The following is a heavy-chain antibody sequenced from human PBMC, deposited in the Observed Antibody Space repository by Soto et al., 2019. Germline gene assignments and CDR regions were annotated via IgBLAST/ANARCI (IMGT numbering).Heavy chain of an antibody. J-gene: IGHJ5*02. CDR2: ISSSSSYI. V-gene: IGHV3-21*01. D-gene: IGHD6-6*01. Sequence: GGSLRLSCAASGFTFSSYSMNWVRQAPGKGLEWVSSISSSSSYIYYADSVKGRFTIPRDNAKNSLYLQMNSLRAEDTAVYYCARERSSVAARPQRFDPWGQGTLVTVSS. CDR3: ARERSSVAARPQRFDP. CDR1: GFTFSSYS.